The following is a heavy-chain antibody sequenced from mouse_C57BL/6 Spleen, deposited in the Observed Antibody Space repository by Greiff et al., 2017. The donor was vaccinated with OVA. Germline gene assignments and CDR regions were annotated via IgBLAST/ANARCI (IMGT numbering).Heavy chain of an antibody. V-gene: IGHV2-6-1*01. D-gene: IGHD1-1*01. CDR1: GFSFTSYG. J-gene: IGHJ4*01. Sequence: VQLQESGPGLVAPSQSLSITCTVSGFSFTSYGVHWVRQPPGKGLEWLVVIWSDGSTTYNSALKSRLSISKDNSKSQVFLKMNSLQTDDTAMYYCARHYYGRAYAMDYWGQGTSVTVSS. CDR3: ARHYYGRAYAMDY. CDR2: IWSDGST.